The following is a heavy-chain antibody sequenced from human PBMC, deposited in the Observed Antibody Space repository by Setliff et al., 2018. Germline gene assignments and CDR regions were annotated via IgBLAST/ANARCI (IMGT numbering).Heavy chain of an antibody. CDR3: AKGSGSFDN. CDR2: INGDGSIA. Sequence: PGGSLSLSCATSGFMFNTYWMNWVRQAPGKGLVWVSRINGDGSIANYADSVKGRITISRDNAKNTLYLQINSLRADDTALYYCAKGSGSFDNWGRGTLVTVSS. D-gene: IGHD1-26*01. J-gene: IGHJ4*02. CDR1: GFMFNTYW. V-gene: IGHV3-74*01.